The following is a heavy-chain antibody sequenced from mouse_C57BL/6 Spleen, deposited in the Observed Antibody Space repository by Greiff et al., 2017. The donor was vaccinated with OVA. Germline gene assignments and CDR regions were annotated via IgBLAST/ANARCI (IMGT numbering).Heavy chain of an antibody. Sequence: QVQLQQPGAELVMPGASVKLSCKASGYTFTSYWMHWVKQRPGQGLEWIGEIDPSDSYTTYNQKFKGKSTLTVDKSSSTAYMQLSSLTSEDSAVYYCVRGDYDRAWFAYWGQGTLVTVSA. CDR3: VRGDYDRAWFAY. CDR1: GYTFTSYW. D-gene: IGHD2-4*01. CDR2: IDPSDSYT. J-gene: IGHJ3*01. V-gene: IGHV1-69*01.